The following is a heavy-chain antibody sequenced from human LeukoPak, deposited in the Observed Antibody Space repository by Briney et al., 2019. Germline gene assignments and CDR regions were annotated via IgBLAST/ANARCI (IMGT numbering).Heavy chain of an antibody. CDR3: ARDRLGDYDHSGYYDK. J-gene: IGHJ1*01. Sequence: GGSLRLSCAASGFTFGDYYMSWIRQAPGKGLEWVSYICDSGRTIYYADSVKGRFTISRDNAKNSVYLQMNNLGAEDTAVYYCARDRLGDYDHSGYYDKWGQGNLVTVSS. V-gene: IGHV3-11*01. D-gene: IGHD3-22*01. CDR2: ICDSGRTI. CDR1: GFTFGDYY.